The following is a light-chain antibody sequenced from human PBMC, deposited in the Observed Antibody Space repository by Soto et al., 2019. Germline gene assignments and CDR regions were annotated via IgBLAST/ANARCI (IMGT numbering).Light chain of an antibody. CDR2: LNSDGSH. CDR3: QTWGTGIHV. V-gene: IGLV4-69*01. J-gene: IGLJ1*01. CDR1: SGHSSYA. Sequence: QPVLTQSPSASASLGASVKLTCTLSSGHSSYAIAWHQQQPEKGPRYLMKLNSDGSHSKGDGIPDRFSGSSSGAERYLTMSSLQSEDEADYYCQTWGTGIHVFGTGTKLTVL.